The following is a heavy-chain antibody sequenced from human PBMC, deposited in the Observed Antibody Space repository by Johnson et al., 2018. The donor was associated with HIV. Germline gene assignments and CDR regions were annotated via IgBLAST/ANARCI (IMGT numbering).Heavy chain of an antibody. CDR3: AKGLDYGGGNYRSLLDAFDI. CDR1: GFTFSSYA. D-gene: IGHD3-16*02. CDR2: ISGSGGST. Sequence: VQLVESGGGLVQPCRSLRLSCAASGFTFSSYAMSWVRQAPGKGLEWVSAISGSGGSTYYADSVKGRFTISRDNSKNTLFLQMNSLRAEDTAVYYCAKGLDYGGGNYRSLLDAFDIWGQ. J-gene: IGHJ3*02. V-gene: IGHV3-23*04.